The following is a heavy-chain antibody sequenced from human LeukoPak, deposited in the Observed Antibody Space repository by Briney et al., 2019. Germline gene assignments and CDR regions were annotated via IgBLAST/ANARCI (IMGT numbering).Heavy chain of an antibody. J-gene: IGHJ5*02. CDR1: GGSISSYY. D-gene: IGHD3-3*01. CDR2: IYYSGST. CDR3: ARDNVLRFLEWHRGPRWFDP. Sequence: KSSETLSLTCTVSGGSISSYYWSWIRQPPGKGLEWIGYIYYSGSTNYNPSLKSRVTISVDTSKNQFSLKLSSVTAADTAVYYCARDNVLRFLEWHRGPRWFDPWGQGTLVTVSS. V-gene: IGHV4-59*01.